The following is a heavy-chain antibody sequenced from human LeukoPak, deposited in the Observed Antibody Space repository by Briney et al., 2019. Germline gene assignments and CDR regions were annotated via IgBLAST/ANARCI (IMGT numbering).Heavy chain of an antibody. D-gene: IGHD3-22*01. V-gene: IGHV3-23*01. CDR3: AKTITMIVTPAHNWFDP. J-gene: IGHJ5*02. CDR2: ISGSGGRT. Sequence: GGSLRLSCAASGFTFSSYAMSWVRQAPGKGLEWVSAISGSGGRTYYADSVKGRFTISRDNSKNTLYLQMNSLRAEDTAVYYCAKTITMIVTPAHNWFDPWGQGTLVTVCS. CDR1: GFTFSSYA.